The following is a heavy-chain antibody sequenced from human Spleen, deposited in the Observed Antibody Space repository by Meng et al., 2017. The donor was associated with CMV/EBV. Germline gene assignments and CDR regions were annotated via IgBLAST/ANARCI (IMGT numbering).Heavy chain of an antibody. CDR3: ARRPLGSRAHLDY. CDR2: INHSGST. J-gene: IGHJ4*02. D-gene: IGHD1-14*01. Sequence: SETLSLTCAVYGGSFSGYYWSWIRQPPGKGLEWIGEINHSGSTNYNPSLKSRVTISVDTSKNQFSLKLSSVTAADTAVYYCARRPLGSRAHLDYWGQGTLVTVSS. CDR1: GGSFSGYY. V-gene: IGHV4-34*01.